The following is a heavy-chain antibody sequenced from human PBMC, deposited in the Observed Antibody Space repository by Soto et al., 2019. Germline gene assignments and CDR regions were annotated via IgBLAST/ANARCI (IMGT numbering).Heavy chain of an antibody. CDR2: ISYSGNT. V-gene: IGHV4-59*01. D-gene: IGHD2-15*01. Sequence: SETLSLTCTVSGGSIISGYWSWIRQPPGKGLEWIGYISYSGNTNYNPSLKSRVTMSVDTPKNQFSLRLSSVTTADTAVYYCAGLRGYAGSPIDYWGQGTLVTVS. CDR3: AGLRGYAGSPIDY. CDR1: GGSIISGY. J-gene: IGHJ4*02.